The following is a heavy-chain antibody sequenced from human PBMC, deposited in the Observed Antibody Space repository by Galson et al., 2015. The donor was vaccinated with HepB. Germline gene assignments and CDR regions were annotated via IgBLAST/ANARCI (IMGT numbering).Heavy chain of an antibody. CDR3: AKCSILASSYFYGIDV. V-gene: IGHV3-23*01. D-gene: IGHD2-2*01. Sequence: SLRLSCAASGFRFAYYGMSWVRQAPGKGLEWLSSITNTGGSTYYADSVKGRFTISRDNSKNTVYLQLNNVKAEDSAVYYCAKCSILASSYFYGIDVWGQGTTVTVSS. CDR2: ITNTGGST. J-gene: IGHJ6*02. CDR1: GFRFAYYG.